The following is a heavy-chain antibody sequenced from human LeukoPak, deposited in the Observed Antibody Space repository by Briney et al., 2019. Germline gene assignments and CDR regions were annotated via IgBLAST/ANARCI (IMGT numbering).Heavy chain of an antibody. CDR2: IYSGGST. V-gene: IGHV3-53*01. D-gene: IGHD4-17*01. CDR3: ARPYGDYEDFDY. CDR1: GFTVSSNY. Sequence: GGSLRLSCAASGFTVSSNYMSWVRQAPGKGLEWVSVIYSGGSTYYADSVKGRFTISRDNSKNTLCLQMNSLRAEDTAVYYCARPYGDYEDFDYWGQGTLVTVSS. J-gene: IGHJ4*02.